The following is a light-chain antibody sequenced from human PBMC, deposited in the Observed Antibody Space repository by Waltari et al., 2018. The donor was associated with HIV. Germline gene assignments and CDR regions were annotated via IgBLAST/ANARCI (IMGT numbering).Light chain of an antibody. J-gene: IGKJ3*01. CDR2: DAS. Sequence: DIQMTQSPSPLSASVGDSVSITCRASQTVTNKVNWYQQKPGKAPQLLIYDASTLQSGVPSRFRGVGSGTDFTLTITSLQPDDFATYFCQQSYSSPLTFGPGTKLDIK. CDR3: QQSYSSPLT. CDR1: QTVTNK. V-gene: IGKV1-39*01.